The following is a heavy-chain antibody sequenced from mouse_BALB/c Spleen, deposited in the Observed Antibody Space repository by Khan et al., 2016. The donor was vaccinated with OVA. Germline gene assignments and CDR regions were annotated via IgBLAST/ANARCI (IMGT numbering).Heavy chain of an antibody. Sequence: VQLQQSGPGLVKPSQTVSLTCTVTGISITTGNYRWSWIRQFPGNKLEWIGNIYYSGTITYNPSLTSRITITRDTSKSQFFLEMNSLTAEDTATYFCARDYGSLYWYFDVWGAGTTVTVSS. D-gene: IGHD1-1*01. J-gene: IGHJ1*01. V-gene: IGHV3-5*02. CDR2: IYYSGTI. CDR1: GISITTGNYR. CDR3: ARDYGSLYWYFDV.